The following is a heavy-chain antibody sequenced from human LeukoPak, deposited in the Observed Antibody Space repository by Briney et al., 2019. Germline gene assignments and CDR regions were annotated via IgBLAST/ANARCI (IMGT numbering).Heavy chain of an antibody. CDR1: GFTLSSYA. V-gene: IGHV3-23*01. D-gene: IGHD3-16*02. CDR3: ARSLSSRFSGPRRPYYFDS. J-gene: IGHJ4*02. CDR2: ISSSGGST. Sequence: PGGSLRLSCAASGFTLSSYAMSWVRQAPGKGLQWVSGISSSGGSTYYVDSVKGRFTISTDNSKNTLYLQMNSLRAGDTAVYYCARSLSSRFSGPRRPYYFDSWGQGTLVTVSS.